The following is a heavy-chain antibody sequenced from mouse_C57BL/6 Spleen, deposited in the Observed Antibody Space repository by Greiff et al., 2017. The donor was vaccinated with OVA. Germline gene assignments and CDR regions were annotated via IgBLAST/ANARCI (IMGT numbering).Heavy chain of an antibody. Sequence: VQLQQSGPELVKPGASVKISCKASGYAFSSSWMNWVKQRPGKGLEWIGRIYPGDGDTNYNGKFKGKATLTADKSSSTAYMQLSSLTSEDSAVYFCARSPYYYGSPHFDYWGKGTTLTVSS. CDR2: IYPGDGDT. D-gene: IGHD1-1*01. CDR3: ARSPYYYGSPHFDY. V-gene: IGHV1-82*01. CDR1: GYAFSSSW. J-gene: IGHJ2*01.